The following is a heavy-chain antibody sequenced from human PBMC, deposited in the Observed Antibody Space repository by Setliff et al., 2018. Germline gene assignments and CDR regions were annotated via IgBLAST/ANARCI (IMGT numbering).Heavy chain of an antibody. J-gene: IGHJ6*03. CDR2: ISAGGGST. Sequence: GGSLRLSCAASGFSFSSYAMTWVRQAQGKGLEWVSAISAGGGSTYSADSVKGRFTISRDNSKNTLYLQMNSLRAEDTAVYYCAKTRGSNWNFFYYMDVWGKGTTVTVSS. V-gene: IGHV3-23*01. CDR3: AKTRGSNWNFFYYMDV. D-gene: IGHD1-1*01. CDR1: GFSFSSYA.